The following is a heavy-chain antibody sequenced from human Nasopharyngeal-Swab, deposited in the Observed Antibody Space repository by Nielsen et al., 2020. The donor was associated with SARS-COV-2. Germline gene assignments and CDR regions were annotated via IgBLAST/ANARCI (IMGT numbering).Heavy chain of an antibody. Sequence: GASLKISCAGSGFTFSSYWMSWVRQAPGKGLEWVANIKEDGSDKYYVDSVKGRFTISKDNAKNSLYLQMNSLRAEDTAVYFCARDPPFTGDYYFDYWGQGTLVTVSS. CDR1: GFTFSSYW. D-gene: IGHD7-27*01. CDR3: ARDPPFTGDYYFDY. V-gene: IGHV3-7*01. J-gene: IGHJ4*02. CDR2: IKEDGSDK.